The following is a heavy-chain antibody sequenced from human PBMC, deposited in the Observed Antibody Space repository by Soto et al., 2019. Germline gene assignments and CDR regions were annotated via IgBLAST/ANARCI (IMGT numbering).Heavy chain of an antibody. J-gene: IGHJ4*02. V-gene: IGHV3-23*01. D-gene: IGHD4-4*01. CDR1: GFTFGSSA. CDR2: ISGSGDHI. Sequence: GGSLRLSCVVSGFTFGSSAMSWVRQAPGKGLEWVSLISGSGDHIYYADSVKGRFTISRDSSKNTLSLQMNSLRVDDTAIYYCAKKKVNSPSPQFDSWGQGTLVTVSS. CDR3: AKKKVNSPSPQFDS.